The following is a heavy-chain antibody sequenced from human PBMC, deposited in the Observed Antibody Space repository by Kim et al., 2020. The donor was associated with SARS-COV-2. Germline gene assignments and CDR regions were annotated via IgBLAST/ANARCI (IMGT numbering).Heavy chain of an antibody. J-gene: IGHJ4*02. V-gene: IGHV3-48*03. CDR3: ARARPYYYGSGSEFDY. Sequence: GGSLRLSCAASGFTFSGYEMNWVRQAPGKGLEWVSYISSSGNTIYYADSVKGRFTISRDNAKNSLYLQMNSLRAEDTAVYYCARARPYYYGSGSEFDYWGQGTLVTVSS. CDR1: GFTFSGYE. D-gene: IGHD3-10*01. CDR2: ISSSGNTI.